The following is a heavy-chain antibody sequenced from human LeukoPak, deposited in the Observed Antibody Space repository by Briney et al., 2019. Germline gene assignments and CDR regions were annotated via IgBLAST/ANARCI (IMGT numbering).Heavy chain of an antibody. J-gene: IGHJ4*02. D-gene: IGHD1-1*01. V-gene: IGHV3-23*01. CDR3: AQDLAYIRFDN. CDR1: GFTFSSYG. Sequence: GGSLRLSCAAPGFTFSSYGMTWVRQAPGKGLEWVSGISPSGDITYYADSVKGRFTISRDNSKNTVYLQMDSLRFEDAAVYYCAQDLAYIRFDNGGQGTLVTVSS. CDR2: ISPSGDIT.